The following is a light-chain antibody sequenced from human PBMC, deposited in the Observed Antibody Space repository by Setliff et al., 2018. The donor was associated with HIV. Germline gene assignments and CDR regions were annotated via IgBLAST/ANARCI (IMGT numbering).Light chain of an antibody. CDR2: DIT. V-gene: IGLV2-11*01. J-gene: IGLJ1*01. CDR3: CSYAGNFVFV. Sequence: SVLTQPRSVSGSPGQSVTFSCTGASSDIGGYNYVSWYQQHPGKAPKLLIYDITKRPSGVPDRFSGFKSGDTASLTISGLQAEDEADYYCCSYAGNFVFVFGGGTKV. CDR1: SSDIGGYNY.